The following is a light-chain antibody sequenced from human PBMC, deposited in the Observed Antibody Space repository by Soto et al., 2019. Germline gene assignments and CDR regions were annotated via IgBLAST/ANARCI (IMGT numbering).Light chain of an antibody. J-gene: IGLJ1*01. V-gene: IGLV2-8*01. CDR1: TSDVGGYDC. Sequence: QSALTQPPSASGSPGQSVTISCTGSTSDVGGYDCVSWYQQHPGKAPKLIIYEVNKRPSGVPDRFSGSKSGNTASLTVSGLQAEDEADYYCSSFAGSNILYVFGSGTKLTVL. CDR2: EVN. CDR3: SSFAGSNILYV.